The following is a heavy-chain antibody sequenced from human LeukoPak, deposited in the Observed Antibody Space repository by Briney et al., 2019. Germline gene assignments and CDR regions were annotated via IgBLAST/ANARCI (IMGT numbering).Heavy chain of an antibody. V-gene: IGHV3-7*01. D-gene: IGHD1-26*01. CDR3: AREGGEWELLTYFDY. J-gene: IGHJ4*02. CDR2: IKQDGSEK. CDR1: GFTFSSYW. Sequence: GGSLRLSCAASGFTFSSYWMSWVRQAPGKGLEWVANIKQDGSEKYYVDSVKGRFTISRDNAKNSLYLQMKSLRAEDTAVYYCAREGGEWELLTYFDYWGQGTLVTVSS.